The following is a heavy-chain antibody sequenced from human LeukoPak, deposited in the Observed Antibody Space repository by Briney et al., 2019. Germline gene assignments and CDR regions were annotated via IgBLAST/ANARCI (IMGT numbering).Heavy chain of an antibody. CDR3: TDDSSGIYYYYGMDV. D-gene: IGHD3-22*01. J-gene: IGHJ6*02. CDR2: ISGSGGST. V-gene: IGHV3-23*01. CDR1: GFTLSSYE. Sequence: GGSLRLSCAASGFTLSSYEMNWVRQAPGKGLEWVSAISGSGGSTYYADSVKGRFTISRDNSKNTLYLQMNSLRAEDTAVYYCTDDSSGIYYYYGMDVWGQGTTVTVSS.